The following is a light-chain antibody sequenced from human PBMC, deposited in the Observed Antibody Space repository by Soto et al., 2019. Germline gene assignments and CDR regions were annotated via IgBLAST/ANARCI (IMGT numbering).Light chain of an antibody. CDR2: AAS. CDR3: QQYNNYWT. V-gene: IGKV1-8*01. CDR1: QGISSY. Sequence: AIRMTQSPSSFSASTGDRVTITCRASQGISSYLAWYQQKPGKAPKLLIYAASTLQSGVPSRFSGSGSATEFTLTISSLQPDDFATYYCQQYNNYWTFGQGTKVDIK. J-gene: IGKJ1*01.